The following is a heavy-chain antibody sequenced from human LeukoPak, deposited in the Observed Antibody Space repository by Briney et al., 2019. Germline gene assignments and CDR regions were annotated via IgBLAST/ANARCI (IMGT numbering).Heavy chain of an antibody. V-gene: IGHV3-7*04. CDR3: ARGRSWSFDF. Sequence: GGSLRLSCGASGFTFSSFWMSWVRQAPGKGLEWVANIKPDGTEKYYVDSVKGRFTGSRDNAKNSLYLQLNSLRAEDTAIYYCARGRSWSFDFWGQGTLVIVSS. CDR2: IKPDGTEK. CDR1: GFTFSSFW. D-gene: IGHD6-13*01. J-gene: IGHJ4*02.